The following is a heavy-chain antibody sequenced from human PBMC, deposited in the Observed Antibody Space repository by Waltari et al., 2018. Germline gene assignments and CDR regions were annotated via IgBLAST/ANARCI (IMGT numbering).Heavy chain of an antibody. D-gene: IGHD3-10*01. CDR3: ARHYYGSGSEYGMDV. J-gene: IGHJ6*02. V-gene: IGHV1-8*03. CDR1: GYTFTSYD. CDR2: RNPNSGNT. Sequence: QVQLVQSGAEVKKPGASVKVSCKASGYTFTSYDINWVRQATGQGLEWMGWRNPNSGNTGYAQKFQGRVTITRNTSISTAYMELSSLRSEDTAVYYCARHYYGSGSEYGMDVWGQGTTVTVSS.